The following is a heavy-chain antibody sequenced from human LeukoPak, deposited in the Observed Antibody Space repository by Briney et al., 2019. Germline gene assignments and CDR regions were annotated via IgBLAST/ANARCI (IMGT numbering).Heavy chain of an antibody. CDR3: ARLVYYYDSSGYYYYYFDY. CDR2: FYYSGST. V-gene: IGHV4-59*08. Sequence: SETLSLTCTVSGGSISSYYWSWIRQPPGKGLEWIGYFYYSGSTNYNPSLKSRITISVDTSKNQFSLKLSSVTAADTAVYYCARLVYYYDSSGYYYYYFDYWGQGTLVTVSS. J-gene: IGHJ4*02. D-gene: IGHD3-22*01. CDR1: GGSISSYY.